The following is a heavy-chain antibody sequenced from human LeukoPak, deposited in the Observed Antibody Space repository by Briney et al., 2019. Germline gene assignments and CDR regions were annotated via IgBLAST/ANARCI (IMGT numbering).Heavy chain of an antibody. Sequence: PSETLSLTCAVSGGSFSGYYWSWIRQPPGKGLEWIGEINHSGSTNYNPSLKSRVTISVDTSKNQFSLKLSSVTAADTAVYYCASASITRYYFDYWGQRTLVTVSS. V-gene: IGHV4-34*01. CDR2: INHSGST. CDR3: ASASITRYYFDY. J-gene: IGHJ4*02. CDR1: GGSFSGYY. D-gene: IGHD4-11*01.